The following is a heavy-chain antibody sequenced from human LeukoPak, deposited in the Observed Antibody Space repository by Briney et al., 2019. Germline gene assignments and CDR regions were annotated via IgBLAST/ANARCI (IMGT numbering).Heavy chain of an antibody. CDR2: IYYSGST. V-gene: IGHV4-59*01. CDR3: ARDSSGWYGGGYFDL. Sequence: SETLSLTCTVCGGSMSSYYWICMRQPPGRGVEWIGYIYYSGSTNYNPPPKTRVTISVDTPKNQFSLKLSSVTAADTAVYYCARDSSGWYGGGYFDLWGRGTLVTVSS. D-gene: IGHD3-16*01. J-gene: IGHJ2*01. CDR1: GGSMSSYY.